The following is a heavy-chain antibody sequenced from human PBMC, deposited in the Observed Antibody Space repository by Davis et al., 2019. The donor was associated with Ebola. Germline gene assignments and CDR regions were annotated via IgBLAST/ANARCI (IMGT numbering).Heavy chain of an antibody. D-gene: IGHD3-10*02. J-gene: IGHJ3*02. CDR2: INTNTGKP. CDR3: ARSTMSQDAFDI. Sequence: ASVKVCKASGYNFNEYPMGWVRQAPGQGLEWMGWINTNTGKPTYAQGFTGRFVFSLDTSVSTAYLQISSLNSEDTAVYYCARSTMSQDAFDIWGQGTMVTVSS. CDR1: GYNFNEYP. V-gene: IGHV7-4-1*02.